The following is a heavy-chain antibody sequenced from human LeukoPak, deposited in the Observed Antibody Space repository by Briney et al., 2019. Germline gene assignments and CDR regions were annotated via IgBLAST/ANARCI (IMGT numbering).Heavy chain of an antibody. CDR2: IRYDGSNK. D-gene: IGHD1-26*01. V-gene: IGHV3-30*02. CDR3: AKDSQPTNRVGASCFDY. J-gene: IGHJ4*02. CDR1: GFTFSSCG. Sequence: GGSLRLSCAASGFTFSSCGMHWVRQAPGKGLEWVAFIRYDGSNKYYADSVKGRFTISRDNSKNTLYLEMNSLRAEDTAVYYCAKDSQPTNRVGASCFDYWGQGTLVTVSS.